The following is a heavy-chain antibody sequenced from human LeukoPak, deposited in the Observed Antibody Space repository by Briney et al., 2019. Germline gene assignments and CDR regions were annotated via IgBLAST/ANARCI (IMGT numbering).Heavy chain of an antibody. CDR3: ARRRIVVVISSAFDI. Sequence: PSETLSLTCAVYGGSFSGHYWSWIRQPPGKGLEWIGEINHSGSTNYNPSLKSRVTISVDTSKNHFSLKLSSVTAADTAVYYCARRRIVVVISSAFDIWGQGTMVTVSS. CDR1: GGSFSGHY. D-gene: IGHD3-22*01. CDR2: INHSGST. V-gene: IGHV4-34*01. J-gene: IGHJ3*02.